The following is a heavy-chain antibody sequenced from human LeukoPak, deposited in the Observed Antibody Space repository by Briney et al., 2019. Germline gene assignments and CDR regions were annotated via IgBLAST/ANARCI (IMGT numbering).Heavy chain of an antibody. CDR3: ARESGFCSSTSCYRPEDY. V-gene: IGHV3-74*01. CDR1: EFTFSSYW. D-gene: IGHD2-2*01. J-gene: IGHJ4*02. CDR2: INTDGSST. Sequence: GGSLRLSCAACEFTFSSYWMHWVRQGPGKGLVWVSRINTDGSSTRYADSVKGRFTISRDNAKNTLYLQMNSLRAEDTAVYYCARESGFCSSTSCYRPEDYWGQGTLVTVSS.